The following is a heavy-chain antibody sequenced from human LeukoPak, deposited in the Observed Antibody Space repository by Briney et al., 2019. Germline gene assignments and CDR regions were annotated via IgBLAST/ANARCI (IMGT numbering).Heavy chain of an antibody. V-gene: IGHV3-7*03. J-gene: IGHJ4*02. CDR1: GFLFSDHW. Sequence: GGSLRLSCEASGFLFSDHWMGWVRQAPGKGLEWVANIKQDGSEKYYVDSLKGRFTISRDNARNTLYLQMNSLRADDAAVYYCARWFKPQTLTGHYIDYWGRGILVTVSS. D-gene: IGHD3-9*01. CDR2: IKQDGSEK. CDR3: ARWFKPQTLTGHYIDY.